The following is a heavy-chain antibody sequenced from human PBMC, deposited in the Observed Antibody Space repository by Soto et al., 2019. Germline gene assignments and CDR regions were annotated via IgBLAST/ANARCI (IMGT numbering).Heavy chain of an antibody. CDR1: GFTFSTFD. CDR3: VKGAWLDY. CDR2: IRGVAGST. J-gene: IGHJ4*02. Sequence: EVQLLESGGGLVQPGGSLRLSCAASGFTFSTFDMTWVRQAPGKGLEWVSLIRGVAGSTHYPDSVKGRFTISKDNSNNMLYLEMNSLSADDTAVYFCVKGAWLDYWGQGNMVTVSS. V-gene: IGHV3-23*01.